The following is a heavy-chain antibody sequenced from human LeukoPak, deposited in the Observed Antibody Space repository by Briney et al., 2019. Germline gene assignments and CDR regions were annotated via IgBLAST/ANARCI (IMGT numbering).Heavy chain of an antibody. Sequence: GGSLRLSCAACGYTISSNYMSWVCQAPGKGLEWLSYISSSGSTKYYANSVKGRFTISRDNTGNSLYLQMNRLRDEDTAFYYSGGISGYTHRASEYWGQGTLVTVSS. CDR2: ISSSGSTK. D-gene: IGHD2-2*02. CDR1: GYTISSNY. CDR3: GGISGYTHRASEY. J-gene: IGHJ4*02. V-gene: IGHV3-48*03.